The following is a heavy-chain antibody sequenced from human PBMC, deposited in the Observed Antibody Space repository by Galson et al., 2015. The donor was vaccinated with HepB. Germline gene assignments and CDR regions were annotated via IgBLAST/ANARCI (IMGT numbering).Heavy chain of an antibody. CDR2: IYSGGST. V-gene: IGHV3-53*01. Sequence: SLRLSCAASGFTVSSNYMSWVRQAPGKGLEWVSVIYSGGSTYYADSVKGRFTISRDNSKNTLYLQMNSLRAEDTAVYYCAPTPLYCSGGSCYSVDAFDIWGQGTMVTVSS. CDR1: GFTVSSNY. D-gene: IGHD2-15*01. J-gene: IGHJ3*02. CDR3: APTPLYCSGGSCYSVDAFDI.